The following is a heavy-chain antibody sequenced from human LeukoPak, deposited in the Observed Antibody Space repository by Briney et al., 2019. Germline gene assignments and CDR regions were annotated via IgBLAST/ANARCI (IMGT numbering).Heavy chain of an antibody. Sequence: NPGGSLRLSCEASAFIFSSYGFHWVRQAPGKGLEWVSSISSSSSYIYYADSVKGRFTISRDNAKNSLYLQMNSLRAEDTAVYYCARGDSSSSRRCYFGYWGQGTLVTVSS. J-gene: IGHJ4*02. D-gene: IGHD6-13*01. V-gene: IGHV3-21*01. CDR3: ARGDSSSSRRCYFGY. CDR1: AFIFSSYG. CDR2: ISSSSSYI.